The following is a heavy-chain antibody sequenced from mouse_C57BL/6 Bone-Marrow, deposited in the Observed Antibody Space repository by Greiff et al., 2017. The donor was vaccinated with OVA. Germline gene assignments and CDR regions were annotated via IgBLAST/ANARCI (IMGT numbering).Heavy chain of an antibody. D-gene: IGHD2-1*01. CDR1: GFTFSSYA. CDR3: ARDRGGNYD. Sequence: DVKLVESGGGLVKPGGSLKLSCAASGFTFSSYAMSWVRQTPEKRLEWVATISDGGSYTYYPDNVKGRITISRDNAKNNLYLQMSHLKSEDTAMYYCARDRGGNYDWGQGTTLTVSS. CDR2: ISDGGSYT. V-gene: IGHV5-4*01. J-gene: IGHJ2*01.